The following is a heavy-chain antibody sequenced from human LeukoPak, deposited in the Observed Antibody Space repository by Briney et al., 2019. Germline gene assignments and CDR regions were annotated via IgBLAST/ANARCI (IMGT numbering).Heavy chain of an antibody. CDR3: ARFRYYYGMDV. J-gene: IGHJ6*02. CDR1: GGSISSSSYY. CDR2: ICYSGST. Sequence: PSETLSLTCTVSGGSISSSSYYWGCIRQPPGKGLEWIGSICYSGSTYYNPALKSRVTISVDTSKNQFSLKLSSVTAGDTAVYYCARFRYYYGMDVWGQGTTVTVSS. V-gene: IGHV4-39*01.